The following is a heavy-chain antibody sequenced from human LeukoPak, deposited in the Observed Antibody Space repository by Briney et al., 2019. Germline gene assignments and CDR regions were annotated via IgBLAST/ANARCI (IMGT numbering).Heavy chain of an antibody. V-gene: IGHV3-9*01. CDR3: AKDPLVRGASPYYFDY. J-gene: IGHJ4*02. D-gene: IGHD3-10*01. Sequence: GRSLRLSCAASGFTFDDYAMHWVRQAPGKGLEWVSGISWNSGSIGYADSVKGRFTISRDNAKNSLYLQMNSLRAEDTALYYCAKDPLVRGASPYYFDYWGQGTLVTVSS. CDR1: GFTFDDYA. CDR2: ISWNSGSI.